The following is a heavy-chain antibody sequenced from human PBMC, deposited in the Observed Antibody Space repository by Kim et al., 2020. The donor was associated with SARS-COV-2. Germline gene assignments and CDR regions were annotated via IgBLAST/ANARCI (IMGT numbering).Heavy chain of an antibody. Sequence: GGSLRLSCAASGFTFSSYIMNWVRQAPGKGLEWVSSISSSSSYIYYADSVKGRFTISRDNAKNSLYLQMNSLRAEDTAVYYCAREDGDHHYQAYGMDVWGQGTTVTVSS. CDR2: ISSSSSYI. CDR1: GFTFSSYI. J-gene: IGHJ6*02. CDR3: AREDGDHHYQAYGMDV. V-gene: IGHV3-21*01. D-gene: IGHD4-17*01.